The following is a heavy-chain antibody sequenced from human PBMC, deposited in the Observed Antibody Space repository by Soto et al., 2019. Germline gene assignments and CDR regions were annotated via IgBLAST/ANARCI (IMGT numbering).Heavy chain of an antibody. CDR2: IYYSGST. CDR3: ARGGFDFWSGFPPYLVD. CDR1: GGSISSYY. Sequence: KPSETLSLTCTVSGGSISSYYWSWIRQPPGKGLEWIGYIYYSGSTNYNPSLKSRVTISVDTSKNQFSLKLSSVTAADTAVYYCARGGFDFWSGFPPYLVDWGQGTLVTVS. V-gene: IGHV4-59*08. J-gene: IGHJ4*02. D-gene: IGHD3-3*01.